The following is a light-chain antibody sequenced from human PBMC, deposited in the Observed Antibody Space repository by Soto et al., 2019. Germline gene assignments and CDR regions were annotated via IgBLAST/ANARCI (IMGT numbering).Light chain of an antibody. J-gene: IGLJ1*01. CDR3: CSYAGTYSSFV. CDR1: SSDVGDYNY. CDR2: DVS. V-gene: IGLV2-11*01. Sequence: QSALTQPASVSGSPGQSITISCTGTSSDVGDYNYVSWYQEHPGRAPKLMIYDVSIRPSGVPDRFSGSKSGNTASLTISGLLAEDEADYYCCSYAGTYSSFVFGSGTKVTVL.